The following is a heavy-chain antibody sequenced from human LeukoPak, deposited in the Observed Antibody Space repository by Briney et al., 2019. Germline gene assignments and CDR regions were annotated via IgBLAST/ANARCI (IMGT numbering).Heavy chain of an antibody. CDR3: ARHRAYSSSSPSDY. D-gene: IGHD6-6*01. Sequence: SETLSLTCSVSGGSISSLYWSWIRQPPGKGLEWIGYIYYTGSTNYNPSLKSRVTMFVDMSKNQFSLRLSSVTAADTAVYYCARHRAYSSSSPSDYWGQGTLVTVPS. J-gene: IGHJ4*02. CDR1: GGSISSLY. V-gene: IGHV4-59*08. CDR2: IYYTGST.